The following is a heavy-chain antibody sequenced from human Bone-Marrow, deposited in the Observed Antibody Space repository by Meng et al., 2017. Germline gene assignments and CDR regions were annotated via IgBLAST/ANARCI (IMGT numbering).Heavy chain of an antibody. CDR3: VKGRPYYDSSDSDYFHN. V-gene: IGHV3-74*01. D-gene: IGHD3-22*01. CDR1: GFTFSSYW. J-gene: IGHJ4*01. CDR2: INSDGSST. Sequence: GGSLRLSCAASGFTFSSYWMHWVRQAPGKGLVWVSRINSDGSSTSYADSVKGRFTISRDNATNTLYLQMNSLRAEDTAVYFCVKGRPYYDSSDSDYFHNWGQGTLVTVSS.